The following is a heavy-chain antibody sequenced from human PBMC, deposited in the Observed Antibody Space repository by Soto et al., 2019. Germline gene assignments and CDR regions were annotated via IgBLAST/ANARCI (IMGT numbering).Heavy chain of an antibody. J-gene: IGHJ4*02. CDR1: GFTFNNYA. Sequence: EVQLLESGGGLLQPGGSLRLSCSASGFTFNNYAMAWVRQAPGEGLEWVSGISGSGATPYYADSVKGRFTISRDNSKNTLFLQMNSLSAEDTAVYFCAKAGYCTGVSCYFYYIDSWGQGTLVTVSS. V-gene: IGHV3-23*01. CDR2: ISGSGATP. CDR3: AKAGYCTGVSCYFYYIDS. D-gene: IGHD2-15*01.